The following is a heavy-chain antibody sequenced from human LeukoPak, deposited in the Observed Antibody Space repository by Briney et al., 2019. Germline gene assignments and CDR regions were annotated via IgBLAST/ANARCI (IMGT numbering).Heavy chain of an antibody. V-gene: IGHV3-30*18. CDR3: AKVAYYYDSSGYYDY. CDR1: GFTFSSYG. D-gene: IGHD3-22*01. Sequence: GGSLRLSCAASGFTFSSYGMHWVRQAPGKGLEWVAVISYDGSNKYYADSVEGRFTISRDNSKNTLYLQMNSLRAEDTAVYYCAKVAYYYDSSGYYDYWGQGTLVTVSS. J-gene: IGHJ4*02. CDR2: ISYDGSNK.